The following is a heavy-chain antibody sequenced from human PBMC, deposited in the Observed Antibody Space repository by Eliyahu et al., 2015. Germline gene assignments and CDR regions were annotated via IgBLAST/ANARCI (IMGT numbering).Heavy chain of an antibody. CDR3: ARGLYGGYVGGLDY. J-gene: IGHJ4*02. Sequence: QVQLQESGPGLVKPSETLSLTCTVSGGSISSYYWSWIRQPPGKGLEWIGYIYYSGSTNYNPSLKSRVTISVDTSKNQFSLKLSSVTAADTAVYYCARGLYGGYVGGLDYWGQGTLVTVSS. D-gene: IGHD5-12*01. V-gene: IGHV4-59*01. CDR2: IYYSGST. CDR1: GGSISSYY.